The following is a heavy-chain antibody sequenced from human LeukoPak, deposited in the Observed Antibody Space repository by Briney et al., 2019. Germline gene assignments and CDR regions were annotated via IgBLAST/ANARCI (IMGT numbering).Heavy chain of an antibody. CDR1: GFTFSNFQ. CDR2: ISSSGSAI. V-gene: IGHV3-48*03. Sequence: GGSLRLSCAASGFTFSNFQMNWVRQAPGKGLEWVSYISSSGSAIFYADSVRGRFTISRDNAKNSLYLQMNSLRAEDTAVYYCATNAEDYWGQGTLVTVSS. CDR3: ATNAEDY. J-gene: IGHJ4*02.